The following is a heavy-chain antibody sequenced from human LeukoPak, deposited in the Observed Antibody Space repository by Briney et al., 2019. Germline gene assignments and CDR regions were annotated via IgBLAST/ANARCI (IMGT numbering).Heavy chain of an antibody. D-gene: IGHD3-3*01. V-gene: IGHV5-51*01. J-gene: IGHJ3*01. CDR1: GNRFTSYW. CDR2: IHLGDSET. CDR3: ARLAYKDFWSRPHDGFDG. Sequence: GESLKISCAGFGNRFTSYWIAWVRQPPGKGLEWMGIIHLGDSETRYSPTFQGRVTFSADKSTATALFQWTSLKASDTAMYYCARLAYKDFWSRPHDGFDGWGQGTMVTVSS.